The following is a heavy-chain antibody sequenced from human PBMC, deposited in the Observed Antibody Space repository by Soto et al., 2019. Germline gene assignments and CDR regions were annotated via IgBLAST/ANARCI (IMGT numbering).Heavy chain of an antibody. J-gene: IGHJ4*02. CDR3: AGSAVQPYGSGSYYNFDY. V-gene: IGHV1-69*06. D-gene: IGHD3-10*01. Sequence: ASVKVSCKASGGTFSSYAISWVRQAPGQGLGWMGGIIPIFGTANYAQKFQGRVTITADKSTSTAYMELSSLRSEDTAVYYCAGSAVQPYGSGSYYNFDYWGQGTLVTVSS. CDR1: GGTFSSYA. CDR2: IIPIFGTA.